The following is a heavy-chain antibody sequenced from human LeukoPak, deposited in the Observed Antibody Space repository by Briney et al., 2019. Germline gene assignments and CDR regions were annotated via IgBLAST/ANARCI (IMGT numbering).Heavy chain of an antibody. Sequence: SETLSLTCTVSGGSISSYYWSWIWQPPGKGLEWIGYIYYSGSTNYNPSLKSRVTISVDTSKNQFSLKLSSVTAADTAVYYCARAMYYYGSGSSNWFDPWGQGTLVTVSS. V-gene: IGHV4-59*01. CDR3: ARAMYYYGSGSSNWFDP. J-gene: IGHJ5*02. D-gene: IGHD3-10*01. CDR1: GGSISSYY. CDR2: IYYSGST.